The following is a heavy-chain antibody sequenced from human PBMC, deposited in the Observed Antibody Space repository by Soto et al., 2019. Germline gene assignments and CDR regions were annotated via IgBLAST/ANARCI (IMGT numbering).Heavy chain of an antibody. J-gene: IGHJ4*02. CDR1: GGSISSGGYS. V-gene: IGHV4-30-2*01. CDR3: ARGMTTVTTLDY. Sequence: SETLSLTCAVSGGSISSGGYSWSWIRQPPGKGLEWVGYIYHSGSTYYNPSLKSRVTISVDRSKNQFSLKLGSVTAADTAVYYCARGMTTVTTLDYWGQGTLGTVS. CDR2: IYHSGST. D-gene: IGHD4-4*01.